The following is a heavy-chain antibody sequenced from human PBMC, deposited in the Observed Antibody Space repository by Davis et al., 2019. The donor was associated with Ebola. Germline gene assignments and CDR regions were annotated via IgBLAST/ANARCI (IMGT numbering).Heavy chain of an antibody. CDR3: ARRQYYYDSSGADI. CDR2: IIPIFGTA. J-gene: IGHJ3*02. CDR1: GGTFSSYA. D-gene: IGHD3-22*01. Sequence: SVKVSCKASGGTFSSYAISWVRQAPGQGLEWMGGIIPIFGTASYAQKFQGRVTMTRDTSTSTVYMELSSLRSEDTAVYYCARRQYYYDSSGADIWGQGTMVTVSS. V-gene: IGHV1-69*05.